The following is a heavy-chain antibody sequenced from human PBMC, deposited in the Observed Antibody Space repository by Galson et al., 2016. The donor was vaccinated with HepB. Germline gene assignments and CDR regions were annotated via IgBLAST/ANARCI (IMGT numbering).Heavy chain of an antibody. V-gene: IGHV3-23*01. Sequence: SLRLSCAGSGFMFGDYAMSWVRQPPGKGLDWVAAISGHGGENLYADSAKGRFTVSRDNSKNTLFLHMNSLRAEDTAIYYCVRLHSAAPTTSVFDRWGQGTLVTVSS. CDR3: VRLHSAAPTTSVFDR. J-gene: IGHJ5*02. CDR1: GFMFGDYA. CDR2: ISGHGGEN. D-gene: IGHD5-24*01.